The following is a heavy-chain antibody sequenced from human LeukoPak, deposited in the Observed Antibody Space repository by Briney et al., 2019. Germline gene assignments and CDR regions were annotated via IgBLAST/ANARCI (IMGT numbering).Heavy chain of an antibody. J-gene: IGHJ4*02. Sequence: GASVKVSCKASGYTFTSYGISWVRQAPGQGLEWMGWISAYNGNTNYAQKLQGRVTMTTDTSTSTAYMELRSLRSDDTAVYYCARTLNVAGLYYFDYWGQGTLVTVSS. CDR1: GYTFTSYG. CDR3: ARTLNVAGLYYFDY. V-gene: IGHV1-18*01. D-gene: IGHD6-19*01. CDR2: ISAYNGNT.